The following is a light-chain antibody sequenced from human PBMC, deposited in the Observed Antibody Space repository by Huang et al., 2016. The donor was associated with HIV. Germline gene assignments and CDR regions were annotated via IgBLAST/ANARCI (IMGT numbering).Light chain of an antibody. CDR1: QSVLYSSNNKNY. V-gene: IGKV4-1*01. CDR2: WAS. CDR3: QQYYSNLFT. Sequence: DIVMTQSPDSLAVSLGEGATINCKSSQSVLYSSNNKNYLAWYQQKPGQPPKLLIYWASTRESGVPDRFSGSGSGTDFTLTISSLQAEDVAVYYCQQYYSNLFTFGQGTKLEIK. J-gene: IGKJ2*01.